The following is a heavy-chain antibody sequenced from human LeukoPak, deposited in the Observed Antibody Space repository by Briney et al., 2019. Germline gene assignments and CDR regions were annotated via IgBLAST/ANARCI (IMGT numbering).Heavy chain of an antibody. D-gene: IGHD3-9*01. CDR1: GFTFSSYS. CDR3: ARLHILTGYYSFDY. J-gene: IGHJ4*02. V-gene: IGHV3-21*03. Sequence: GGFLRLSCAASGFTFSSYSMNWVRQAPGKGLEWVSSISSSSSYIYYADSVKGRFTISRDNAKNSLYLQMNSLRAEDTAVYYCARLHILTGYYSFDYWGQGTLVTVSS. CDR2: ISSSSSYI.